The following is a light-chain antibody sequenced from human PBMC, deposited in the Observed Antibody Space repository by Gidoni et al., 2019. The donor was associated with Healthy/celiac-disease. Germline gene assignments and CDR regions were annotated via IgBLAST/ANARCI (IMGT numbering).Light chain of an antibody. V-gene: IGKV3-11*01. J-gene: IGKJ5*01. CDR3: QQRSNWPPIT. CDR1: QRVSRY. Sequence: EIVLTQSPATLSLSPRERATLSCRASQRVSRYLAWYQQKPGQAPRLLIYDASTRATGIPARFSGSGSGTDFTLTISSLEPEDFAVYYCQQRSNWPPITFXQXTRLEIK. CDR2: DAS.